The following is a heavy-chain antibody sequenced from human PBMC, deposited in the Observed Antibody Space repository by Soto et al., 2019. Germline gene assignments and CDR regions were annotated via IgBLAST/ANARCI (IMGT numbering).Heavy chain of an antibody. V-gene: IGHV4-61*01. D-gene: IGHD2-21*01. CDR2: IYYSGST. J-gene: IGHJ5*02. CDR3: ARVSLLGWFDP. Sequence: KPSETLSLTCTVSGGSVSSGSYYWSWIRQPPGKGLEWIGYIYYSGSTNYNPSLKSRVTISVDTSKNQFSLKLSSVTAADTAVYYCARVSLLGWFDPWGQGTLVTVSS. CDR1: GGSVSSGSYY.